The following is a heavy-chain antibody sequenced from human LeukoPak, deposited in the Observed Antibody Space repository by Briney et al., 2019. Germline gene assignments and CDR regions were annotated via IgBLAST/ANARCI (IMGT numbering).Heavy chain of an antibody. CDR3: AKGRGQAVAGSKVGFDS. Sequence: GGSLRLSCAASAFTFGSYAMSWVRQAPGKGLQWVSGISGSDGTTDYTDSVTGRFILSRETSKTTMHLQINTLRADSTAVYYCAKGRGQAVAGSKVGFDSWGQGTLVTVSS. J-gene: IGHJ4*02. CDR2: ISGSDGTT. CDR1: AFTFGSYA. D-gene: IGHD6-19*01. V-gene: IGHV3-23*01.